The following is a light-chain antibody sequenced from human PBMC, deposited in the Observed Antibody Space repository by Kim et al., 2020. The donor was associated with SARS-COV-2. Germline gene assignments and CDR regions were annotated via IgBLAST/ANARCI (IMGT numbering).Light chain of an antibody. CDR2: SAS. Sequence: GSAGDGATITCRASQSVSSKLDWYQQKPGKAPRLRIDSASRRATDIPARVSGSGSGTEFTLTISSLQSEDVAVYYCHQYNNWPRTCGQGTKVDIK. CDR3: HQYNNWPRT. CDR1: QSVSSK. V-gene: IGKV3-15*01. J-gene: IGKJ1*01.